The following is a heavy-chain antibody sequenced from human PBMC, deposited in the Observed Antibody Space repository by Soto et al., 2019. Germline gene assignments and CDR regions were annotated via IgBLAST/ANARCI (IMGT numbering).Heavy chain of an antibody. CDR2: ISYDGSNK. CDR1: GFTFSSYG. J-gene: IGHJ4*02. Sequence: QVQLVESGGGVVQPGRSLRLSCAASGFTFSSYGMHWVRQAPGKGLEWVAVISYDGSNKYYADSVKGRFTLSRENSKNTLYLQMNSLRAEDTAVYYCAKETDTAMALFDYWGQGTLVTVSS. V-gene: IGHV3-30*18. D-gene: IGHD5-18*01. CDR3: AKETDTAMALFDY.